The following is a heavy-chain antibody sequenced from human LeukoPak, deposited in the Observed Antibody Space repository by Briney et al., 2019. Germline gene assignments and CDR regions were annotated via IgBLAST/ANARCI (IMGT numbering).Heavy chain of an antibody. CDR3: AKEGAYPIITYDS. V-gene: IGHV3-7*01. Sequence: PGGSLRLSCAASRVSFSRYWMNWVRQAPGKGLEWVANIKGDGHEKNYVDSVKGRFSISRDNARNSLYLQMDNLTADDTAVYYCAKEGAYPIITYDSWGQGALVTVSS. CDR2: IKGDGHEK. CDR1: RVSFSRYW. D-gene: IGHD3-10*01. J-gene: IGHJ5*01.